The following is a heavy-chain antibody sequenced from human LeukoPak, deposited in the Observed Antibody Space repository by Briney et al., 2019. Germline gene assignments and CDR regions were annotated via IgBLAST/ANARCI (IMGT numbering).Heavy chain of an antibody. V-gene: IGHV3-30*18. CDR2: ISYDGSNK. Sequence: GGSLRLSCAASGFTFSSYGMHWVRQAPGKGLEWVAVISYDGSNKYYGDSVKGRFTISRDNSKNTLYLQMNSLRTEDTAVYYCAKDQTRGVGMDVWGQGTTVTVSS. D-gene: IGHD3-10*01. CDR3: AKDQTRGVGMDV. J-gene: IGHJ6*02. CDR1: GFTFSSYG.